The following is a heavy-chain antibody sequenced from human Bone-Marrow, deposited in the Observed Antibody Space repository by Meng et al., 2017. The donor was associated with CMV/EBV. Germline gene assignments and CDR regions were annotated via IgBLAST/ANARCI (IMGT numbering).Heavy chain of an antibody. CDR1: GYTFTSYD. CDR2: MNPNTGNT. CDR3: ARRVGASWGYFQH. V-gene: IGHV1-8*01. J-gene: IGHJ1*01. D-gene: IGHD1-26*01. Sequence: ASVKVSCKPSGYTFTSYDINWVRQATGQGLEWMGWMNPNTGNTGYSQKFQGRVTLTRDTSTSTAYMELSSLTSEDTAVYYCARRVGASWGYFQHWGQGTLVTVYS.